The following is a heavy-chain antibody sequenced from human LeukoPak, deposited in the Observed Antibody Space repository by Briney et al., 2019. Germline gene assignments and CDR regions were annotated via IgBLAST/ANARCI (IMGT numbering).Heavy chain of an antibody. V-gene: IGHV3-21*01. Sequence: PGGSLRLSCAASGFTFSSYAMNWARQAPGKGLEWVSSITTATSSYIYYADSLKGRFTISRDNAKNSLYLQMNSLRAEDTAVYYCARDMGYGDYLLGWFDPWGQGTLVTVSS. D-gene: IGHD4-17*01. J-gene: IGHJ5*02. CDR1: GFTFSSYA. CDR2: ITTATSSYI. CDR3: ARDMGYGDYLLGWFDP.